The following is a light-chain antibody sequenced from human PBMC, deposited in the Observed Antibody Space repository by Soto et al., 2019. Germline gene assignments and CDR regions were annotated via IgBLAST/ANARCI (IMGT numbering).Light chain of an antibody. Sequence: QAVVTQSSSASASLGSSVKLTCTLSSGHSSYIIAWHQQQPGKAPRYLMKLEGSGSYNKGSGVPDRFSGSSSGADRYLTISNLQFADEADYYCETWDSNTRVFGGGTKLTVL. CDR1: SGHSSYI. J-gene: IGLJ3*02. CDR3: ETWDSNTRV. CDR2: LEGSGSY. V-gene: IGLV4-60*02.